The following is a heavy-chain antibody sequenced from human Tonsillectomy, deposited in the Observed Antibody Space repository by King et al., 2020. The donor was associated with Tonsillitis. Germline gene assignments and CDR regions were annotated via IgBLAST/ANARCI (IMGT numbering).Heavy chain of an antibody. D-gene: IGHD4-17*01. CDR3: ARGRTTVRDFDY. Sequence: VQLQQWGAGLVKPSETLSLTCAVYGGSFSGYYWSWIRQPPGKGLEGIGEINHSGSTNYTPSLKSRVTISVDTATNQFSLKLSSLTAADTAVYYCARGRTTVRDFDYWGQGTLVTVSS. J-gene: IGHJ4*02. CDR2: INHSGST. CDR1: GGSFSGYY. V-gene: IGHV4-34*01.